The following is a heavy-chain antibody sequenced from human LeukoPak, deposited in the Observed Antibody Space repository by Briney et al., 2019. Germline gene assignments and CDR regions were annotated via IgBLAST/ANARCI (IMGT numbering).Heavy chain of an antibody. CDR1: GFTFSSYE. CDR3: ARHLGLEWPSDY. CDR2: IKQDGSEK. J-gene: IGHJ4*02. D-gene: IGHD3-3*01. Sequence: GGSLRLSCAASGFTFSSYEMSWVRQAPGKGLEWVANIKQDGSEKYYVDSVKGRFTISRDNAKNSLYLQMNSLRAEDTAVYYCARHLGLEWPSDYWGQGTLVTVSS. V-gene: IGHV3-7*01.